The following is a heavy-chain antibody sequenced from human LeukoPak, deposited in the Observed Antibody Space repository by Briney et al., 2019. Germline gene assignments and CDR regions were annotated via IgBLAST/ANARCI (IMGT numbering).Heavy chain of an antibody. V-gene: IGHV4-61*02. J-gene: IGHJ6*02. CDR2: IYSSGTT. Sequence: PSETLSLTCTVSGGSISSVSLYWNWIRQPAGKGLEWIGRIYSSGTTHYNPSLKSRVTISVDTSKNQFSLKLSSVTAADTAVYYCARGAQGPWPIYYYYYYGMDVWGQGTTVTVSS. CDR3: ARGAQGPWPIYYYYYYGMDV. CDR1: GGSISSVSLY.